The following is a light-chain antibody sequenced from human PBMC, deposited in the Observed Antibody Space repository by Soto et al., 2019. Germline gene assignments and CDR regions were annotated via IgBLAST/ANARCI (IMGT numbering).Light chain of an antibody. J-gene: IGLJ1*01. CDR1: SSDAGGYNY. CDR3: SSYAGSRYV. Sequence: QSALTQPPSASGSPGQSVTISCTGTSSDAGGYNYVSWYQQHPGKAPKLMIDEVSKRPSGVPDRFSGSKSGNTASLTVSGLQAEDEADYYCSSYAGSRYVFGTGTKVTVL. CDR2: EVS. V-gene: IGLV2-8*01.